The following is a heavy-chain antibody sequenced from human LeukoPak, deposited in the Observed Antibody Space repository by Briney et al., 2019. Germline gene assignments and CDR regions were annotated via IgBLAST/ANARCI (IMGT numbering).Heavy chain of an antibody. CDR1: GFTFTSYA. J-gene: IGHJ3*02. Sequence: GASVKVSCKASGFTFTSYAMHWVRQAPGQRLEWMGWINAGNGNTKYSQKFQGRVTITRGTSASTAYMELSSLRSEDTAVYYCARIRTIVRGPDGFDIWGQGTMVTVSS. CDR3: ARIRTIVRGPDGFDI. CDR2: INAGNGNT. D-gene: IGHD3-10*01. V-gene: IGHV1-3*01.